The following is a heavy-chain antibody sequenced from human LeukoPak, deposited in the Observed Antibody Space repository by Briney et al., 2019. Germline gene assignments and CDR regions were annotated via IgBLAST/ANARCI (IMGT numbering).Heavy chain of an antibody. CDR2: ISYDGSNK. D-gene: IGHD6-13*01. J-gene: IGHJ4*02. V-gene: IGHV3-30*18. Sequence: GGSLRLSCAASGFTFSSYGMHWVRQAPGKGLEWVAVISYDGSNKYYAASVKGRFTISRDNSKNTLYLQMNSLRAEDTAVYYCAKGGPGSSWYFDYWGQGTLVTVSS. CDR3: AKGGPGSSWYFDY. CDR1: GFTFSSYG.